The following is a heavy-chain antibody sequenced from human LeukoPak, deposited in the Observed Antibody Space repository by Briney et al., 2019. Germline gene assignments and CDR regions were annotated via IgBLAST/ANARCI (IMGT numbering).Heavy chain of an antibody. J-gene: IGHJ5*02. CDR1: GYTFTSYG. V-gene: IGHV1-18*01. D-gene: IGHD3-10*01. Sequence: GASVKVSCKASGYTFTSYGISWVRQAPGQGLEWMGWISAYNGNTNYAQKLQGRVTMTTDTSTSTAYMELRSLRSDDTAVYYCARDGAITVVRGRGWFDPWGQGTLVTVSS. CDR2: ISAYNGNT. CDR3: ARDGAITVVRGRGWFDP.